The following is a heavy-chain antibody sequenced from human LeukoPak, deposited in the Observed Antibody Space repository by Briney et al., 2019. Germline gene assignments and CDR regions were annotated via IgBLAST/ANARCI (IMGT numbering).Heavy chain of an antibody. CDR2: IYYSENT. CDR3: ARHEYYGLEGGFDY. CDR1: GGYISSSSYY. D-gene: IGHD3-10*01. Sequence: SETLSLTCTVSGGYISSSSYYWGWIRRPPGKGLEGIGNIYYSENTYHNPSLKSRVTISVDTSKNQFSLKLSSVTAADTAVYYCARHEYYGLEGGFDYWGQGTLVTVSS. J-gene: IGHJ4*02. V-gene: IGHV4-39*01.